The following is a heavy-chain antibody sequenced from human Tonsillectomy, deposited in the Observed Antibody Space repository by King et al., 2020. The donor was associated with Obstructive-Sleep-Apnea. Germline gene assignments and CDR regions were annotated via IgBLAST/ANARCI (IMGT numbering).Heavy chain of an antibody. J-gene: IGHJ4*02. CDR3: ARDPGSPKPIYSFDY. D-gene: IGHD3-10*01. CDR2: IAYDGSDK. CDR1: GFTFSNYG. V-gene: IGHV3-30*05. Sequence: QLVQSGGDVVQPGRSLRLSCAASGFTFSNYGLHWVRQAPGKGLEWVAVIAYDGSDKYYADSVKGRFTISRDNSKNTLYLQMSSIKTEDTAVYYCARDPGSPKPIYSFDYWGQGTLVTVSS.